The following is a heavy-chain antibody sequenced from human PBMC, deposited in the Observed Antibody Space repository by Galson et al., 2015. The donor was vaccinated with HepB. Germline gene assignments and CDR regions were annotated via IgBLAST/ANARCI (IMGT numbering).Heavy chain of an antibody. CDR1: GYTFTSYY. D-gene: IGHD2-2*01. CDR2: INPSGGST. CDR3: ARDLSVAVPASGWWYFDF. Sequence: SVKVSCKASGYTFTSYYMHWVRKAPGQGLEWMGIINPSGGSTSCAQKFQGRVTMTRGTSTSTVYMELSSLRSEDTAVYYCARDLSVAVPASGWWYFDFWGQGTLVTVSS. V-gene: IGHV1-46*01. J-gene: IGHJ4*02.